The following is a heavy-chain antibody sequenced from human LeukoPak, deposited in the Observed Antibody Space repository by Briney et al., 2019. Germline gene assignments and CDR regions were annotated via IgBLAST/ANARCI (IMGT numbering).Heavy chain of an antibody. Sequence: PSGTLSLTCAVSGGSISSSNWWSWVRQPPGKGLEWIGEIYHSGSTNYNPSLKSRVTISVDKSKNQFSLKLSSVTAEDTAEYYCASHSSGWDYFDYWGQGTLVTVSS. CDR3: ASHSSGWDYFDY. CDR1: GGSISSSNW. D-gene: IGHD6-19*01. CDR2: IYHSGST. V-gene: IGHV4-4*02. J-gene: IGHJ4*02.